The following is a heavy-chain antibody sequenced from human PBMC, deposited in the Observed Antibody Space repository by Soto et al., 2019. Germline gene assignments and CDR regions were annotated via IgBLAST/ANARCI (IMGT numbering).Heavy chain of an antibody. D-gene: IGHD3-16*01. CDR3: ARDGRKADYDD. V-gene: IGHV3-48*01. CDR2: IHGTRSII. J-gene: IGHJ4*02. CDR1: GFTFSTHA. Sequence: EVQLVESGGGLVQPGGSLRLSCAVSGFTFSTHAMNWVRQAPGKGLEWVAYIHGTRSIIYYADSVKGRFTISRANAKNSLYLQMDSLRAEDTAVYYCARDGRKADYDDWGQGTLVTVSS.